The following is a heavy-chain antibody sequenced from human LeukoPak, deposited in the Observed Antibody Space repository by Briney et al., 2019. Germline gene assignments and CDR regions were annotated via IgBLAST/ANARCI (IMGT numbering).Heavy chain of an antibody. D-gene: IGHD3-10*01. CDR3: ARDYELWSGEHYFDY. Sequence: ASVKVSCKASGYTFTSYGISWVRQAPGQGLEWMGWISAYNGNTNYAQKLQGRVTMTTDTSTSTAYMELRSLRSDDTAVYYCARDYELWSGEHYFDYWGQGTLVTVSS. CDR2: ISAYNGNT. V-gene: IGHV1-18*01. J-gene: IGHJ4*02. CDR1: GYTFTSYG.